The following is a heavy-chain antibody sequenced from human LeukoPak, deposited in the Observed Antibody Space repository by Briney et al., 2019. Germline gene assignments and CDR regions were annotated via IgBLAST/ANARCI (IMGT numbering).Heavy chain of an antibody. Sequence: SVKVSCKASGGTFSSYAISWVRQAPGQGLEWMGGIIPIFGTANHAQKFQGRVTITADESTSTAYMELSSLRSEDTAVYYCARAGYCSGGSCYSGDYYYYYMDVWGKGTTVTVSS. CDR1: GGTFSSYA. CDR2: IIPIFGTA. V-gene: IGHV1-69*01. D-gene: IGHD2-15*01. CDR3: ARAGYCSGGSCYSGDYYYYYMDV. J-gene: IGHJ6*03.